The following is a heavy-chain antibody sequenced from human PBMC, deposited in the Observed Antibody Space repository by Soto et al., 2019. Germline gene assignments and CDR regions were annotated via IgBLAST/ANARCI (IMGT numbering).Heavy chain of an antibody. CDR2: IYYSGST. Sequence: SETLSLTCTVSGGSIRSSGYYWGWIRQPPGKGLEWIGSIYYSGSTYHKPSLKSRVTISVDTSKNKFSLKLNFVTAADTAVYFCSRDCSSSRYYGGYNSGLDVWGQGTTVTSP. D-gene: IGHD2-2*01. V-gene: IGHV4-39*02. CDR3: SRDCSSSRYYGGYNSGLDV. CDR1: GGSIRSSGYY. J-gene: IGHJ6*02.